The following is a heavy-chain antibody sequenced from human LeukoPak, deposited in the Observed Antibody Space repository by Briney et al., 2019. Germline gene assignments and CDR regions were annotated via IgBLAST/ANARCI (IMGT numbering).Heavy chain of an antibody. CDR1: GASISSYY. CDR2: LYISGST. D-gene: IGHD3-10*01. CDR3: ARDLSGSLYFDY. Sequence: SETLSLTCTVSGASISSYYYNWIRQTVGRGLEWIGRLYISGSTDYNPSLKSRVAISVDTSKNQFSLKLSSVTAADTAVYFCARDLSGSLYFDYWGQGVLVTVSS. J-gene: IGHJ4*02. V-gene: IGHV4-4*07.